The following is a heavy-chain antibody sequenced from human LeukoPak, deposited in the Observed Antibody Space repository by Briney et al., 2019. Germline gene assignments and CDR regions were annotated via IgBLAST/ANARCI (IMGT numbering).Heavy chain of an antibody. D-gene: IGHD3-10*01. CDR3: ARGLSVYYYGSGSYYY. V-gene: IGHV4-34*01. CDR2: INHSGST. Sequence: PSETLSLTCAVYGGSFSGYYWSWIRQPPGKGLEWIGEINHSGSTNYNPSLKSRVTISVDTSKNQFSLKLSSVTAADTAVYYCARGLSVYYYGSGSYYYWGQGTLVTVSS. J-gene: IGHJ4*02. CDR1: GGSFSGYY.